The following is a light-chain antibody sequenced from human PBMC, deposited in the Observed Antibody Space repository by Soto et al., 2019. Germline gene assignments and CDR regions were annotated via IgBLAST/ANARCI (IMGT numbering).Light chain of an antibody. CDR3: SSFTSSSSYV. V-gene: IGLV2-14*03. Sequence: QSVLAQPASVXGSPGQSITISCTGTSSDVGSYNSVSWYQQYPGKAPTLMIHDVSNRPSGVSNRFSGSKSGNTASLTISGLQAEDEADYYCSSFTSSSSYVFGSGTKVTVL. CDR1: SSDVGSYNS. J-gene: IGLJ1*01. CDR2: DVS.